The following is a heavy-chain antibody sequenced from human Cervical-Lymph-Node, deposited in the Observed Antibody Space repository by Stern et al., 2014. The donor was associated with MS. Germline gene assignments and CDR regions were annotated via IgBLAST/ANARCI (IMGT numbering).Heavy chain of an antibody. D-gene: IGHD2-15*01. Sequence: QVQLVQSGAEVKKPGSSVKVSCKASGGTFRSYAFTWVRQAPGQGLEWMGGIIPIFGSTDYALKFQGRVPITANESTSTVYLHLSSLKSEDTAVYYCARDRGSCSGGSCYSDDWFDPWGQGTLVTVSS. CDR3: ARDRGSCSGGSCYSDDWFDP. V-gene: IGHV1-69*01. CDR1: GGTFRSYA. J-gene: IGHJ5*02. CDR2: IIPIFGST.